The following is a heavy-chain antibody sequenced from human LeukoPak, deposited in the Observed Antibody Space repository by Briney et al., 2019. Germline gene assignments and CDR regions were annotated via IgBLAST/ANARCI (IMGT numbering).Heavy chain of an antibody. CDR3: ARAGARAIAAAGTAGY. Sequence: GASVKVSCKASGYTFTSYYMHWVRQAPGQGLEWMGIINPSGGSTSYAQKFQGRVTMTRDTSTSTVYMELSSLRSEDTAVYYCARAGARAIAAAGTAGYWGQGTLVTVSS. J-gene: IGHJ4*02. CDR1: GYTFTSYY. D-gene: IGHD6-13*01. V-gene: IGHV1-46*01. CDR2: INPSGGST.